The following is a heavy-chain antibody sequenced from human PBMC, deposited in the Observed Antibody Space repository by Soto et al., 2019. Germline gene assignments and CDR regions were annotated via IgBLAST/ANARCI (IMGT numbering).Heavy chain of an antibody. D-gene: IGHD3-22*01. J-gene: IGHJ3*02. Sequence: SVKVSCKASGYTFSSYYMNWVRQAPGQGLEWMGGIIPIFGTANYAQKFQGRVTITADESTSTAYMELSSLRSEDTAVYYCARDSGGGYYDSSGLDAFDIWGQGTMVTVSS. CDR3: ARDSGGGYYDSSGLDAFDI. CDR2: IIPIFGTA. CDR1: GYTFSSYY. V-gene: IGHV1-69*13.